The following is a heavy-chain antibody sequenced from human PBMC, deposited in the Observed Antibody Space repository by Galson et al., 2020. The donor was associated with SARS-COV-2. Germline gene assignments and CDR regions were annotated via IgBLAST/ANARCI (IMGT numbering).Heavy chain of an antibody. Sequence: SETLSLTCTVSGGTISSYYWSWIRQPPGKGLEWIGYIYSSGSTNYNPSLKSRVTISVDTSKNQFSLKLSSVTAADTAVYYCARATYYYDSSAFDIWGQGTMVTVSS. CDR2: IYSSGST. CDR3: ARATYYYDSSAFDI. J-gene: IGHJ3*02. CDR1: GGTISSYY. D-gene: IGHD3-22*01. V-gene: IGHV4-59*01.